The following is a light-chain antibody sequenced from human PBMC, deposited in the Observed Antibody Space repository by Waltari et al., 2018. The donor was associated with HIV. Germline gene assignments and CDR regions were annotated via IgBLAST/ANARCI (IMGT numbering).Light chain of an antibody. V-gene: IGKV3-20*01. Sequence: EIVLTQSPGTLSLSPGERATLSCRASQSVANSYLAWYQQKPGQAPRLLMYGTSRRATGIPDRFRGSGSGTDFTITIRSLEPEDFAVYYCQQYGTAPPITFGQGTRLEIK. CDR2: GTS. CDR3: QQYGTAPPIT. J-gene: IGKJ5*01. CDR1: QSVANSY.